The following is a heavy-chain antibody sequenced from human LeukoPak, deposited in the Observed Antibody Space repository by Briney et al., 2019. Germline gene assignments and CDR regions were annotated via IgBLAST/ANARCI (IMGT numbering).Heavy chain of an antibody. CDR1: GFTFDDYA. Sequence: PGRSLRLSCAASGFTFDDYAMHWVRQAPGKGLEWVSGISWNSGSIGYADSVKGRFTISRDNAKNSLYLQMNSLRAEDTALYYCAKARVGGWLVPGFDYWGQGTLVTVSS. CDR2: ISWNSGSI. D-gene: IGHD6-19*01. V-gene: IGHV3-9*01. CDR3: AKARVGGWLVPGFDY. J-gene: IGHJ4*02.